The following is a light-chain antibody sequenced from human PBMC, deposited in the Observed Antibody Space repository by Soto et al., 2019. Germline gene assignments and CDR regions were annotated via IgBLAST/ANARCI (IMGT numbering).Light chain of an antibody. V-gene: IGLV1-44*01. CDR1: NSNIGDNS. CDR2: SDN. Sequence: QSVLTQPPSASGTPGQVFTISCSGSNSNIGDNSVNWYQQLPGTAPKLLIYSDNRRPSGVPDRFSGSKSGTSASLAISGLQSEDEAEYYCAAWDDSLNGLLFGGGTKLTAL. J-gene: IGLJ3*02. CDR3: AAWDDSLNGLL.